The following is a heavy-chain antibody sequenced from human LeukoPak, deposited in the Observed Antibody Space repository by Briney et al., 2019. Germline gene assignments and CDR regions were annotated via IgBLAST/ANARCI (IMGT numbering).Heavy chain of an antibody. D-gene: IGHD3-22*01. V-gene: IGHV3-21*01. Sequence: GGSLRLSCAASGFTFSSYSMNWVRQAPGKGLEWVSSISSSSSYIYYADSVKGRFTISRDNAKNSLYLQMNSLRAGDTAVYYCARVRGNDYYDSSGYRASDYWGQGTQVTVSS. J-gene: IGHJ4*02. CDR2: ISSSSSYI. CDR1: GFTFSSYS. CDR3: ARVRGNDYYDSSGYRASDY.